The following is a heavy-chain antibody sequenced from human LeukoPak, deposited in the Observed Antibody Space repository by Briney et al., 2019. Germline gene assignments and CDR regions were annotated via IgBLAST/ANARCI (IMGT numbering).Heavy chain of an antibody. CDR1: GFTFSRYW. CDR2: IKYDGNEE. Sequence: GGSLRLSCAASGFTFSRYWMSWMRQAPGKGLEWVANIKYDGNEEYYVDSVKGRFTISRDNAKNSLYLQLNSLRVEDTAVYYCKSGGAAPGSFDYWGQGTLVTVSP. D-gene: IGHD1-1*01. V-gene: IGHV3-7*01. J-gene: IGHJ4*02. CDR3: KSGGAAPGSFDY.